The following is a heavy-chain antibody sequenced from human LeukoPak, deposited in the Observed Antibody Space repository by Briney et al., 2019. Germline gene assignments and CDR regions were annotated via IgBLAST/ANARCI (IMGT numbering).Heavy chain of an antibody. CDR1: GFTFSSYW. CDR2: IKQDGSEK. J-gene: IGHJ4*02. Sequence: GGSLRLSFAASGFTFSSYWMSWVRQAPGKGLEWVANIKQDGSEKYYVDSVKGRFTISRDNAKNSLYLQMNSLRAEDTAVYYCARDLTASSGWNRAILDDWGQGTLVTVSS. D-gene: IGHD6-19*01. CDR3: ARDLTASSGWNRAILDD. V-gene: IGHV3-7*01.